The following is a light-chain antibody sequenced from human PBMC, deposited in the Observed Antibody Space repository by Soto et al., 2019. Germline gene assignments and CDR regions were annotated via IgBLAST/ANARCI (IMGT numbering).Light chain of an antibody. Sequence: ERVMTQSPATLAVTPVQRAALSARASQSVSSNLAWYQQKPGQTHRLLIYGASNRATGIPDRFSGSGSGTEFTLTIRSLQSEDFAVYYCQKYNNWPPITLGKGNRLEIK. V-gene: IGKV3-15*01. CDR2: GAS. J-gene: IGKJ5*01. CDR1: QSVSSN. CDR3: QKYNNWPPIT.